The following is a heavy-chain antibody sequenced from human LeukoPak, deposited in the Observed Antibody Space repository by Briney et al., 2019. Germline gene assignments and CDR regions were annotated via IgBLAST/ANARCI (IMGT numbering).Heavy chain of an antibody. D-gene: IGHD3-22*01. V-gene: IGHV3-7*01. J-gene: IGHJ4*02. CDR2: INGESEK. CDR1: GFTFSSYW. Sequence: PGGSLRLSCAASGFTFSSYWMSWVRQAPGKGLECVANINGESEKRYVDSVKGRFTISRDNAKNSLCLQMNSLRVEDTAIYYCARDYLDSSGAHYDYWGQGTLVTVSS. CDR3: ARDYLDSSGAHYDY.